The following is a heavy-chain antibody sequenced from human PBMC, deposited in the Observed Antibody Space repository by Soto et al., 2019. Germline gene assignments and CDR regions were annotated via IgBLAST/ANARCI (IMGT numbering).Heavy chain of an antibody. V-gene: IGHV3-21*01. CDR1: GFTFSSYN. Sequence: GGSLRLSCVGSGFTFSSYNLHWVRQAPGKGLEWVSSISTSSTYIFYTDSVKARVTISRDNAKNSLYLQMNRLSAEDTAVYYCAGKVFGGMYVWGQGTTVTVPS. CDR2: ISTSSTYI. J-gene: IGHJ6*02. D-gene: IGHD3-3*01. CDR3: AGKVFGGMYV.